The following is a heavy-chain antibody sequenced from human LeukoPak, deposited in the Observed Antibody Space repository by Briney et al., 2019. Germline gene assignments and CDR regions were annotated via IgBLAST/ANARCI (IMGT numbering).Heavy chain of an antibody. CDR3: ARDRNMRGTIPEGAFEI. CDR1: GFTFSSYE. J-gene: IGHJ3*02. CDR2: ISVSGGAI. Sequence: QPGGSLRLSCAASGFTFSSYEMNWVRQAPGKGLEWVSYISVSGGAIYYADSVKGRFTISRDNAKDSLYLQMNGLRAEDTAVYYCARDRNMRGTIPEGAFEIWGQGTMVIVSS. V-gene: IGHV3-48*03. D-gene: IGHD1-14*01.